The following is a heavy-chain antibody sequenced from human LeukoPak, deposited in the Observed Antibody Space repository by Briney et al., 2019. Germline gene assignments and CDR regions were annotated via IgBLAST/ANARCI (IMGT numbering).Heavy chain of an antibody. Sequence: GGSLRLSCAASGFTFSSYAMSWVRQAPGKGLEWVSAISGSGGSTYYADSVKGRFTISRDNSKNTLYLQMNSLRAEDTAVYYCAKGRFRQESNLGHDYWGQGTLVTVSS. CDR3: AKGRFRQESNLGHDY. V-gene: IGHV3-23*01. J-gene: IGHJ4*02. CDR1: GFTFSSYA. CDR2: ISGSGGST.